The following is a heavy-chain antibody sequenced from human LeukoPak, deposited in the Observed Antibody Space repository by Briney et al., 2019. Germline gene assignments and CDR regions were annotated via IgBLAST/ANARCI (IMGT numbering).Heavy chain of an antibody. Sequence: GGSLRLSCAASGFTFDDYGMSWVRQAPGKGLEWVSGINWNGGSTGYADSVKGRFTISRDNAKNSLYLQMNSLRAEDTALYYCARDLRRGYSGYDRGDYWGQGTLVTVSS. CDR2: INWNGGST. J-gene: IGHJ4*02. V-gene: IGHV3-20*04. CDR3: ARDLRRGYSGYDRGDY. D-gene: IGHD5-12*01. CDR1: GFTFDDYG.